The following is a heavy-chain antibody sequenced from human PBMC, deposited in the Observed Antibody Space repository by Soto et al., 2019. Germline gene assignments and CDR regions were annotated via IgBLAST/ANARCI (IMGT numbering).Heavy chain of an antibody. J-gene: IGHJ4*02. D-gene: IGHD3-16*01. V-gene: IGHV1-69*01. Sequence: QVQLVQSGAEVKKTGSSVKVTCKTSGGTFSTFGISWVRQAPGQGLEWMGGIIPFFGTAEYSQKFEDRITITADESTNTVYMDLRSLISEDTATYYCARTAPMDAGDKYYYDFWGQGALVTVSS. CDR2: IIPFFGTA. CDR3: ARTAPMDAGDKYYYDF. CDR1: GGTFSTFG.